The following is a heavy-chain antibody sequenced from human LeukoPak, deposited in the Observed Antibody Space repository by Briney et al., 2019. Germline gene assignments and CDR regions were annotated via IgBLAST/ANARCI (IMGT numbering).Heavy chain of an antibody. CDR1: GGSISSGDYS. Sequence: SETLSLTCAVSGGSISSGDYSWSWIRQPPGKGLEWIGYIYYSGSTNYNPSLKSRVTISVDTSKNQFSLKLSSVTAADTAVYYCARDKNYYGSSLYDYWGQGTLVTVSS. CDR2: IYYSGST. CDR3: ARDKNYYGSSLYDY. J-gene: IGHJ4*02. V-gene: IGHV4-61*08. D-gene: IGHD3-10*01.